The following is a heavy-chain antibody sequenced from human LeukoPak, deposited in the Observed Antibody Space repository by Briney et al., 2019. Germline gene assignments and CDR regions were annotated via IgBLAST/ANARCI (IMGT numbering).Heavy chain of an antibody. CDR3: ATVGYDSSGYPLFDY. D-gene: IGHD3-22*01. V-gene: IGHV1-69*06. Sequence: EASVKVSCQASGYTFTDYYMHWVRQAPGQGLEWMGGIIPIFGTANYAQKFQGRVTMTEDTSTDTAYMELSSLRSEDTAVYYCATVGYDSSGYPLFDYWGQGTLVTVSS. CDR1: GYTFTDYY. J-gene: IGHJ4*02. CDR2: IIPIFGTA.